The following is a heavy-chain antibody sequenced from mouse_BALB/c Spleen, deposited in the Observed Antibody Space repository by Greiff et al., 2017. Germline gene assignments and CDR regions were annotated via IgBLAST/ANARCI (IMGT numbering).Heavy chain of an antibody. CDR1: GFNIKDYY. CDR3: ARSAYRYYFDY. Sequence: EVMLVESGAELVRPGALVKLSCKASGFNIKDYYMHWVKQRPEQGLEWIGWIDPENGNTIYDPKFQGKASITADTSSNTAYLQLSSLTSEDTAVYYCARSAYRYYFDYWGQGTTLTVSS. CDR2: IDPENGNT. J-gene: IGHJ2*01. V-gene: IGHV14-1*02. D-gene: IGHD2-14*01.